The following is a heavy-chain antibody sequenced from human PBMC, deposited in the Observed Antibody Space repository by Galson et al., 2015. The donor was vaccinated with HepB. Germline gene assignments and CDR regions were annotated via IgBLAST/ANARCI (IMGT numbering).Heavy chain of an antibody. D-gene: IGHD2-15*01. V-gene: IGHV1-46*01. CDR1: GYTFTSYY. Sequence: SVKVSCKASGYTFTSYYMHWVRQAPGQGLEWMGIINPSGGSTSYAQKFQGRVTMTRDTSTSTVYMELSSLRSEDTAVYYCARGRPPLPRGGNWFDPWGQGTLVTVSS. J-gene: IGHJ5*02. CDR2: INPSGGST. CDR3: ARGRPPLPRGGNWFDP.